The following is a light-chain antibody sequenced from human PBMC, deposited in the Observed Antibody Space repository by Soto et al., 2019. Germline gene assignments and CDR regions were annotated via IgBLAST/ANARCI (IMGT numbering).Light chain of an antibody. V-gene: IGKV3-20*01. J-gene: IGKJ2*01. CDR1: QRVDSSY. CDR2: ATS. Sequence: EIVLTQSPGTLSLSPGERATLSCRASQRVDSSYLSWYQHKPGQAPRLLFYATSSRATGIPDKFSGSGSGTDFTLTISRLEPEEFAVYYCQRYGASSFTFGQGTNLEIK. CDR3: QRYGASSFT.